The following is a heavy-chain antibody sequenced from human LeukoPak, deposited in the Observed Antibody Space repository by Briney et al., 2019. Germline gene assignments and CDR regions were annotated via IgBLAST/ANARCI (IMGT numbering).Heavy chain of an antibody. Sequence: PGGSLRLSCAASGFTFSSNAMTWVRQAPGKGLEWVSSISTSSRYIYYRDSVKGRFTISRDDAKNSLYLQMNSLRVEDTAVYYCARADCSGSTCYLRRSWFDPWGQGTLVTVSS. J-gene: IGHJ5*02. CDR2: ISTSSRYI. CDR3: ARADCSGSTCYLRRSWFDP. V-gene: IGHV3-21*01. CDR1: GFTFSSNA. D-gene: IGHD2-2*01.